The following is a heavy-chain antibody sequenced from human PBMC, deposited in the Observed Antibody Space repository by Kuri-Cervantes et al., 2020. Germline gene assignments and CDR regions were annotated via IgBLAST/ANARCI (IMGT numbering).Heavy chain of an antibody. Sequence: ASVKVSCKASGYSFSAYYLHWVRQAPGQGLDWMGWISPKSGGTKYAQKFQGRVTMTEDTSTDTAYMELSSLRSEDTAVYYCATVKAYYDILTGYYSENYYFDYWGQGTLVTVSS. CDR2: ISPKSGGT. CDR3: ATVKAYYDILTGYYSENYYFDY. D-gene: IGHD3-9*01. V-gene: IGHV1-2*02. J-gene: IGHJ4*02. CDR1: GYSFSAYY.